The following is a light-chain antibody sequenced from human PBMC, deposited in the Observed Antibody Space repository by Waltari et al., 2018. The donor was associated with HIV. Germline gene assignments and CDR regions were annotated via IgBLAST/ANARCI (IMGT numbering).Light chain of an antibody. CDR1: QTVDRW. V-gene: IGKV1-5*03. J-gene: IGKJ2*02. CDR3: QQYSTYSCT. CDR2: KAS. Sequence: IQMTQIPSFLSASVGARVTITCRASQTVDRWLAWYQQKPGHAPKLLIYKASSLESGVPSRFSGSGSGTEFTLTISSLQPDDFATYYCQQYSTYSCTFGQGTKLDIK.